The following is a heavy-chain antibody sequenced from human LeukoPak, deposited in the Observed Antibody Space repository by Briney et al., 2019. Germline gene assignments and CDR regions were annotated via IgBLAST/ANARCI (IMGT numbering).Heavy chain of an antibody. CDR2: ISSSTSHI. CDR3: ARDLSVASDY. V-gene: IGHV3-21*01. D-gene: IGHD5-12*01. CDR1: GCTFSRYS. J-gene: IGHJ4*02. Sequence: GGSLRLSCAASGCTFSRYSMNWVRQAPGKGLEWVSSISSSTSHIYYAGSVKGRFTISRDNAKNSLYLQMNSLRAEDTAVYYCARDLSVASDYWGQGTLVTVSS.